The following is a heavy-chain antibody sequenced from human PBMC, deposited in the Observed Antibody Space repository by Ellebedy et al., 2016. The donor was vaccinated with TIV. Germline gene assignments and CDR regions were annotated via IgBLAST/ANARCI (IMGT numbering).Heavy chain of an antibody. Sequence: GESLKISCAVSGFTFSSYGMHWVRQAPGKGLEWVADIWYDGSNKYYGDSVKGRFTISRDNSKNTLYLQMDSLRAEDTAVYYCARDAYSSGWYPRDWGQGTLVTVSS. CDR3: ARDAYSSGWYPRD. CDR2: IWYDGSNK. J-gene: IGHJ4*02. V-gene: IGHV3-33*01. CDR1: GFTFSSYG. D-gene: IGHD6-19*01.